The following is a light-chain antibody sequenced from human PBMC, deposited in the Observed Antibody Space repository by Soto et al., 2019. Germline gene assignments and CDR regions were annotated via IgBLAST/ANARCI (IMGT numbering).Light chain of an antibody. CDR2: GGS. J-gene: IGKJ2*03. CDR3: QQFDSSRVYS. Sequence: IVLTQSPVTLSLSPGERATLSCRAIQSVTSTYLAWYQQKPGQSPRLIIYGGSTRASGFPDRFSGGGSGTDLTLTISRLEPEDSAVYYCHCQQFDSSRVYSFGQGNKREI. V-gene: IGKV3-20*01. CDR1: QSVTSTY.